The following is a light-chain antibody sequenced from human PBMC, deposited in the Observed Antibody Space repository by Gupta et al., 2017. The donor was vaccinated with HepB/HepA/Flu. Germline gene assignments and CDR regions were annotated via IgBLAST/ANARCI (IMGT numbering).Light chain of an antibody. CDR2: VAS. CDR3: QQLNSYPMCS. J-gene: IGKJ2*04. CDR1: QGIGTY. Sequence: DIQLTQSPSFLSASVGDRVTITCRASQGIGTYLAWYQQKPGKAPKLLIYVASALQSGVPSRFSGSGSGTEFTLTISSLQPEDFATYYCQQLNSYPMCSFGQGTKLEIK. V-gene: IGKV1-9*01.